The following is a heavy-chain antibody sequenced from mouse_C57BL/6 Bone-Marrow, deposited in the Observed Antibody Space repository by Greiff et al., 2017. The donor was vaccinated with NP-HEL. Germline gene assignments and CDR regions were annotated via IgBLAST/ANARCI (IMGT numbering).Heavy chain of an antibody. J-gene: IGHJ1*03. CDR2: IYPLNGDT. V-gene: IGHV1-74*01. Sequence: VQLQQPGPDLLKPGASVRVSCKASGYTFTSSGMHWVKQRPGQGLEWIGGIYPLNGDTTSNQKFKGKATLTVDKSSSTAYMQLSSLTSEDSAVYYCAIAYYSPWGTGTTVTVSS. CDR1: GYTFTSSG. D-gene: IGHD2-12*01. CDR3: AIAYYSP.